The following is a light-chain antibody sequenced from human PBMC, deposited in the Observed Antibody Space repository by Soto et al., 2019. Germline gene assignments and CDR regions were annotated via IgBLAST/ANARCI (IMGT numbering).Light chain of an antibody. CDR1: ETISSNY. Sequence: EIVLTQSPGTLSVSPGERATLSCRASETISSNYLAWYLQKLGQAPRLLIYCTSRRSTVFPDWFSGSDSGTDFTLTIIRLVPEDSAIYYCQQYVSLPFGQGTKGEI. V-gene: IGKV3-20*01. CDR2: CTS. CDR3: QQYVSLP. J-gene: IGKJ1*01.